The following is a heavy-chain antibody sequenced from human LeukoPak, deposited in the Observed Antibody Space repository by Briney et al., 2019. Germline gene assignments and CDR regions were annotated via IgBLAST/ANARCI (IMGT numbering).Heavy chain of an antibody. CDR1: GGSFSGYY. CDR2: IYTSGST. CDR3: ARVPGIVVVPAADAFDI. D-gene: IGHD2-2*01. Sequence: SETLSLTCAVYGGSFSGYYWSWIRQPAGKGLEWIGRIYTSGSTNYNPSLKSRVTISVDTSKNQFSLRLSSVTAADTAVYYCARVPGIVVVPAADAFDIWGQGTMVTVPS. J-gene: IGHJ3*02. V-gene: IGHV4-59*10.